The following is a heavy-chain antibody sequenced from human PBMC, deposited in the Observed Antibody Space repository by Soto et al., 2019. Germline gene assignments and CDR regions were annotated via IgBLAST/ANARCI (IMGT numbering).Heavy chain of an antibody. Sequence: QVQLVESGGGVVQPGRSLRLSCAASGFTFSSYAMHWVRQAPGKGLEWVAVISYDGSNKYYADSVKGRFTISRDNSKNTLYLQMNSLRAEDTAVYYCARDGLLREFDYWGQGTLFTVSS. D-gene: IGHD3-22*01. CDR2: ISYDGSNK. CDR3: ARDGLLREFDY. CDR1: GFTFSSYA. V-gene: IGHV3-30-3*01. J-gene: IGHJ4*02.